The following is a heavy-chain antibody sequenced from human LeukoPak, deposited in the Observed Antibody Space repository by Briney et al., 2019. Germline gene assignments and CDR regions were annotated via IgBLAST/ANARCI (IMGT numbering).Heavy chain of an antibody. V-gene: IGHV1-69*04. CDR1: GGTFNSYA. J-gene: IGHJ4*02. D-gene: IGHD5-24*01. CDR2: ISTIHGIA. Sequence: SVKVSCKASGGTFNSYAISWVRQAPGPGLEWMGRISTIHGIASYTQKYQGRVTITVDKSASTAYMELSSLRSEDTAVYYCARVRGDGYSLDGDIDYWGQGTLVTVSS. CDR3: ARVRGDGYSLDGDIDY.